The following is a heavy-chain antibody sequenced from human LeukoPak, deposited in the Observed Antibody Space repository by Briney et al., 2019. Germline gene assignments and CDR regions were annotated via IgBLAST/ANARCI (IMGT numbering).Heavy chain of an antibody. CDR3: ARFSVAGIYIFDY. Sequence: PGGSLRLSCSASGFAFSTYWMSWVRQAPGKGLEWVANMRRDGNEIYYLDSVRGRFTISRDNAKNSLYLQMNSLRAEDTAVYYCARFSVAGIYIFDYWGQGTLVTVSS. D-gene: IGHD6-19*01. CDR1: GFAFSTYW. CDR2: MRRDGNEI. V-gene: IGHV3-7*01. J-gene: IGHJ4*02.